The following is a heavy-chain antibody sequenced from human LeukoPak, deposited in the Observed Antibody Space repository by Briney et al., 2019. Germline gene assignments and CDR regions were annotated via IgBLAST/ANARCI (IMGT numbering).Heavy chain of an antibody. V-gene: IGHV3-53*01. D-gene: IGHD2-2*01. CDR1: GFTVSSNY. CDR3: TTVTQLEYCSSTSCSRGG. Sequence: GGSLRLSCAASGFTVSSNYMIWVRQAPGKGLEWVSVIYTGGNTDYADSVKGRFTFSRDNSKNTLFLQMNSLRAEDTAVYYCTTVTQLEYCSSTSCSRGGWGQGTLVTVSS. CDR2: IYTGGNT. J-gene: IGHJ4*02.